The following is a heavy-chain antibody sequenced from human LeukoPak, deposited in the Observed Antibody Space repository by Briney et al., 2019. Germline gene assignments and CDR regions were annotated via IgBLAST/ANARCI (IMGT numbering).Heavy chain of an antibody. Sequence: PGGSLRLSCAASGFTFSSYSMNWVRQAPGKGLEWVSSISNSSSYIYYADSVKGRFTISRDNAKNSLYLQMNSLRAEDTAVYYCARDLYYDSSGYYYAWGQGTLVTVSS. CDR1: GFTFSSYS. CDR3: ARDLYYDSSGYYYA. J-gene: IGHJ5*02. V-gene: IGHV3-21*01. D-gene: IGHD3-22*01. CDR2: ISNSSSYI.